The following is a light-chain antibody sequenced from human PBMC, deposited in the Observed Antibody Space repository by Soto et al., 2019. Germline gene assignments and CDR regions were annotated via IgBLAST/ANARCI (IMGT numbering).Light chain of an antibody. Sequence: DIQMTQSPSSLSASVGDRVTITCRASQSISSYLNWYQQKPGKAPKLLIYAASSLHSGDPSRFSGSGSGTDFTLTISSLQPEDFATYYCQKYNSAPRTFGGGTKVEIK. CDR3: QKYNSAPRT. CDR2: AAS. V-gene: IGKV1-39*01. J-gene: IGKJ4*01. CDR1: QSISSY.